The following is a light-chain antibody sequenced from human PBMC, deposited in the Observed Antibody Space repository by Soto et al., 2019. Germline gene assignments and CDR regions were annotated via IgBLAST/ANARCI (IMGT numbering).Light chain of an antibody. CDR3: SSYTSASTHWV. CDR1: SSDVGGHNY. CDR2: DVT. V-gene: IGLV2-14*01. J-gene: IGLJ3*02. Sequence: QSVLTQPASVSGSPGQSITISCTGTSSDVGGHNYVSWYQQYPGKAPKLMIYDVTDRPSGVSNRFSGSKSGNTASLTISGLQPEDEADYYCSSYTSASTHWVFGGGTKVTI.